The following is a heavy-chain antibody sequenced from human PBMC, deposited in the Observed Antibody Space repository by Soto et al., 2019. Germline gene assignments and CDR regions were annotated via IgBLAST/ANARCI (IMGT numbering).Heavy chain of an antibody. D-gene: IGHD4-17*01. Sequence: GGSLRLSCAASGFTFSSYAMHWARQAPGKGLEWVAVISYDGSNKYYADSVKGRFTISRDNSKNTLYLQMNSLRAEDTAVYYCARGDHDYGDYAGYYYGMDVWGQGTTVTVSS. V-gene: IGHV3-30-3*01. CDR1: GFTFSSYA. J-gene: IGHJ6*02. CDR2: ISYDGSNK. CDR3: ARGDHDYGDYAGYYYGMDV.